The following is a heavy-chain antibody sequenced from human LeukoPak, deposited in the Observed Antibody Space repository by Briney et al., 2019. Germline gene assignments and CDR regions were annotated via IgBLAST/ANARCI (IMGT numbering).Heavy chain of an antibody. CDR1: GFTFSSYA. J-gene: IGHJ3*02. V-gene: IGHV3-30-3*01. CDR3: ATLRFHDAFDI. CDR2: ISYDGSNK. Sequence: PGRSLRLSCAASGFTFSSYAMHWVRQAPGKGLEWVAVISYDGSNKYYADSVKGRFTISRDNSKNTLYLQMNSLRAEDTAVYYCATLRFHDAFDIWGQGTMVTVSS. D-gene: IGHD4-17*01.